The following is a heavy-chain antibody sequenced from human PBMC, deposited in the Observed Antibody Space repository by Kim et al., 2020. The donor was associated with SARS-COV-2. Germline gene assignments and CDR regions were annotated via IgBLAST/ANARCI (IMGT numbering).Heavy chain of an antibody. CDR1: GFTFSSYG. CDR2: IWYDGSNK. V-gene: IGHV3-33*01. Sequence: GGSLRLSCAASGFTFSSYGMHWVRQAPGKGLEWVAVIWYDGSNKYYADSVKGRFTISRDNSKNTLYLQMNSLRAEDTAVYYCARDSGPVGHPDYYYYGMDVWGQGTTVTVSS. CDR3: ARDSGPVGHPDYYYYGMDV. J-gene: IGHJ6*02.